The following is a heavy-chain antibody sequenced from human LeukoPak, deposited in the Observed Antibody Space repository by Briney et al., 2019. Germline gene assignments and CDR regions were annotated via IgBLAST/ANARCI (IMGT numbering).Heavy chain of an antibody. CDR3: ARDRGPWGSSWKYYYYYGMDV. CDR2: ISYDGSNK. J-gene: IGHJ6*02. D-gene: IGHD6-13*01. CDR1: GFTFSSYA. Sequence: PGGSLRLSCAASGFTFSSYAMHWVRQAPGKGLEWVAVISYDGSNKYYADSVKGRFTISGDNSKNTLYLQMNSLRAEDTAVYYCARDRGPWGSSWKYYYYYGMDVWGQGTTVTVSS. V-gene: IGHV3-30-3*01.